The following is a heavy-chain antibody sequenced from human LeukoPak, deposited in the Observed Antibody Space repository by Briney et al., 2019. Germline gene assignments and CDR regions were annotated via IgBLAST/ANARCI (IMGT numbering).Heavy chain of an antibody. J-gene: IGHJ4*02. D-gene: IGHD6-13*01. CDR1: GGSISSYY. Sequence: KSSETLSLTCTVPGGSISSYYWSWIRQPQGKGLEWIGYIYYSGTNCNPYLNSRVTISLDTSKNQFSLKVNSVTAADTAVYYCARGDTGYSSSSYWGQGTLVTVSS. CDR2: IYYSGT. V-gene: IGHV4-59*12. CDR3: ARGDTGYSSSSY.